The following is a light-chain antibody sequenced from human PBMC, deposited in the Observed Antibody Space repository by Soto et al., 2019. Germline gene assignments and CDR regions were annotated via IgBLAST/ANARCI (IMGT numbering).Light chain of an antibody. J-gene: IGKJ2*01. CDR3: KQTYSAPRT. Sequence: DIQMTQSPSSLSASVGDRVTITCRTSQAINNYLNWYQQKPGKAPRLLTYAASSVQSEVPSRFSVSGSGTEFTLTITSLQPEDFATYYCKQTYSAPRTFGQGTKLEIK. CDR1: QAINNY. V-gene: IGKV1-39*01. CDR2: AAS.